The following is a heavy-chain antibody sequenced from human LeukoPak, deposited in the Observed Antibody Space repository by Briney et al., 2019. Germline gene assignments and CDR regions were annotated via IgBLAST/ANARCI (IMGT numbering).Heavy chain of an antibody. CDR3: ARILAPRYCSSTSCYRGPYYYYYMDV. V-gene: IGHV4-34*01. CDR2: INHSGGT. CDR1: GGSFSGYY. Sequence: SETLSLTCAVYGGSFSGYYWSWIRQPPGKGLEWIGEINHSGGTDYNPSLKSRVTISVDTSKNQFSLKLSSVTAADTAVYYCARILAPRYCSSTSCYRGPYYYYYMDVWGKGTTVTISS. J-gene: IGHJ6*03. D-gene: IGHD2-2*01.